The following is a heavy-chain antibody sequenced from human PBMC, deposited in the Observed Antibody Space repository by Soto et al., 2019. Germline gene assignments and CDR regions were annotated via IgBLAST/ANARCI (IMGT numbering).Heavy chain of an antibody. Sequence: QVQLQESGPGLVKPSQTLSLTCTVSGGSISSGDYYWSWIRQPPGKGLEWIGYIYSSGGTYYNPALKSRVTISVDTSKNQFSLKLSSVTAADTAVYYCARERPDGSRLDPWGQGTLVTVSS. CDR1: GGSISSGDYY. V-gene: IGHV4-30-4*01. D-gene: IGHD6-13*01. J-gene: IGHJ5*02. CDR3: ARERPDGSRLDP. CDR2: IYSSGGT.